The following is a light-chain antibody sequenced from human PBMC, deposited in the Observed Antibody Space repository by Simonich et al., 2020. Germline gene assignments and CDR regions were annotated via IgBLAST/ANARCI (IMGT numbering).Light chain of an antibody. Sequence: EIVLTQSPATLSLSPGERATLSCRASQSVSSYLAWYQQKPGQAPRLLIYDASNRATGIPARFSGSGSWTDFTLTLSSLEPEDFAVYYCQQRSNWLTFGGGTKVEIK. J-gene: IGKJ4*01. CDR3: QQRSNWLT. CDR2: DAS. CDR1: QSVSSY. V-gene: IGKV3-11*01.